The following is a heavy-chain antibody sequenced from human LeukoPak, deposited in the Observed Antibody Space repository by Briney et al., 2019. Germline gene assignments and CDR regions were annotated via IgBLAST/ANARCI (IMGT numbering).Heavy chain of an antibody. V-gene: IGHV3-23*01. Sequence: GGSLRLSCAASGFTFTSYAMSWVRQAPGKGLEWVSSISGSEGSTYYADSVKGRFTISRDNSKSTLYLQMNSLRAEDTAVYYCARVIVGYCSSTSCLNWFDPWGQGTLVTVSS. CDR1: GFTFTSYA. CDR3: ARVIVGYCSSTSCLNWFDP. J-gene: IGHJ5*02. CDR2: ISGSEGST. D-gene: IGHD2-2*01.